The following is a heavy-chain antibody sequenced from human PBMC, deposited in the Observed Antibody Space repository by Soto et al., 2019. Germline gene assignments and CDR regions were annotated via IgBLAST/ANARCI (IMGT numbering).Heavy chain of an antibody. V-gene: IGHV3-7*01. CDR2: IKQDGSEK. Sequence: GGSLSLSCAASGFTFSSYWMSWVRQAPGKGLEWVANIKQDGSEKYYVDSVKGRFTISRDNAKNSLYLQMNSLRAEDTAVYYCARGLTNYDFWSGPYYYYYYGMDVWGQGTTVTVS. D-gene: IGHD3-3*01. CDR3: ARGLTNYDFWSGPYYYYYYGMDV. CDR1: GFTFSSYW. J-gene: IGHJ6*02.